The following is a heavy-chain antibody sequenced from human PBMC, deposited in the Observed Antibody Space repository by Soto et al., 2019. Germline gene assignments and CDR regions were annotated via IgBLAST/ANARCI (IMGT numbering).Heavy chain of an antibody. V-gene: IGHV4-31*03. Sequence: QVQLQEAGPGLVKPSQTLSLTCTVSGGSISSGGYYWSWIRQHPGKCLEWIGYIYYIRSTYYNPSLKSRVTITADTSKNQVSLKLSSVTAADTAVYYCARVSRGDFPFQHWGQGTLVTVSS. J-gene: IGHJ1*01. CDR3: ARVSRGDFPFQH. CDR1: GGSISSGGYY. D-gene: IGHD4-17*01. CDR2: IYYIRST.